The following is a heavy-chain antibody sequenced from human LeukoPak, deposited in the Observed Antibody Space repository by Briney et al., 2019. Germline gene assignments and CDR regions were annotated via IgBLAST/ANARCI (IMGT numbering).Heavy chain of an antibody. CDR3: ARIAYYYDSSGYFSPYYFDY. D-gene: IGHD3-22*01. CDR2: INHSEST. Sequence: SETLSLTCAVYGGSFSGYYWSWIRQPPGKGLEWIGEINHSESTNYNPSLKSRVTISVDTSKNQFSLKLSSVTAADTAVYYCARIAYYYDSSGYFSPYYFDYWGQGTLVTVSS. V-gene: IGHV4-34*01. CDR1: GGSFSGYY. J-gene: IGHJ4*02.